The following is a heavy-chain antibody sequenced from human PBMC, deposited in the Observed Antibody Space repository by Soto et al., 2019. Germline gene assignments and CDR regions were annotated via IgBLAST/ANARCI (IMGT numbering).Heavy chain of an antibody. CDR1: GGSFSGYY. V-gene: IGHV4-34*01. CDR3: ARGQARYCSGGSCYGYRLSYYYYGMDV. J-gene: IGHJ6*02. CDR2: INHSGST. Sequence: LTCAVYGGSFSGYYWSWIRQPPGKGLEWIGEINHSGSTNYNPSLRSRVTISVDTSKNQFSLKLSSVTAADTAVYYCARGQARYCSGGSCYGYRLSYYYYGMDVWGQGTTVTVSS. D-gene: IGHD2-15*01.